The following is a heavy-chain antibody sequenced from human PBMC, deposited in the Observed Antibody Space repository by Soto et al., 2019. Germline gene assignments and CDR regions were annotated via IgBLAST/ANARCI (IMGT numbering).Heavy chain of an antibody. V-gene: IGHV1-18*01. CDR2: ISAYNGNT. CDR3: ARVWGGYSGYDPGGDY. Sequence: QVQLVQSGAEVKKPGASVKVSCKASGYTFTSYGISWVRQAPGQGLEWMGWISAYNGNTNYAQKLQGRVTMTTDTSTRTADMELRSLRSDDTAVYYWARVWGGYSGYDPGGDYWGQGTLVTVSS. J-gene: IGHJ4*02. CDR1: GYTFTSYG. D-gene: IGHD5-12*01.